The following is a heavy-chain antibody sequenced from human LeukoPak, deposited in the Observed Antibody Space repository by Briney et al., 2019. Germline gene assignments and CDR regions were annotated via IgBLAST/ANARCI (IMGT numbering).Heavy chain of an antibody. V-gene: IGHV4-39*02. CDR3: ARDRMVRGVIRDFDY. J-gene: IGHJ4*02. Sequence: SETLSLTCTVSGGSISSSSYYWGWIRQPPGKGLEWIGSIYYSGSTYYNPSLKSRVTISVDTSKNQFSLKLSSVTAADTAVYYCARDRMVRGVIRDFDYWGQGTLVTVSS. D-gene: IGHD3-10*01. CDR1: GGSISSSSYY. CDR2: IYYSGST.